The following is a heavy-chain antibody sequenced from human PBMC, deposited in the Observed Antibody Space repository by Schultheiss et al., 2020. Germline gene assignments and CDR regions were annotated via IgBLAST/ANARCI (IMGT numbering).Heavy chain of an antibody. Sequence: WGSLRLSCAASGFTFSSYWMHWVRQGPGKALVWVSRINWDGSSTSYADSVKGRFTISRDNAKNTLYLQMNSLRAEDTAVYYCAKYRITENNAFDYWGQGTLVTVSS. V-gene: IGHV3-74*01. J-gene: IGHJ4*02. CDR1: GFTFSSYW. CDR3: AKYRITENNAFDY. D-gene: IGHD1-20*01. CDR2: INWDGSST.